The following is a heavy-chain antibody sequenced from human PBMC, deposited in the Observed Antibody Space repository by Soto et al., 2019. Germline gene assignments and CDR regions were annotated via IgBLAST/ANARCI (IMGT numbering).Heavy chain of an antibody. D-gene: IGHD2-21*02. Sequence: QVQLQESGPGLVKPSQTLSLTCTVSGGSISSGGYYWSWIRQHPGKGLEWIGYIYYSGSTYYNPSLKSRVTISVDTSKNQFSLKLSSVTAADTAVYYCARGPYCGGDCPVYFDYWGQGTLVTVSS. J-gene: IGHJ4*02. CDR1: GGSISSGGYY. V-gene: IGHV4-31*03. CDR3: ARGPYCGGDCPVYFDY. CDR2: IYYSGST.